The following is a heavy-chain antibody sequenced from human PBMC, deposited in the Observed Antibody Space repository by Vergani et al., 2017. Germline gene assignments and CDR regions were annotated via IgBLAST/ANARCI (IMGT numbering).Heavy chain of an antibody. D-gene: IGHD6-13*01. CDR3: ARDKGQSSSFHGGFGY. J-gene: IGHJ4*02. Sequence: QVQLVQSGAEVKKPGSSVKVSCKASGGTFSSYTISWVRQAPGQGIEGVGRIITILGIANYAQKFQGRVTITADKSTSTAYMELSSLRSEDTSVYYCARDKGQSSSFHGGFGYWGQGTLVTVSS. CDR2: IITILGIA. CDR1: GGTFSSYT. V-gene: IGHV1-69*08.